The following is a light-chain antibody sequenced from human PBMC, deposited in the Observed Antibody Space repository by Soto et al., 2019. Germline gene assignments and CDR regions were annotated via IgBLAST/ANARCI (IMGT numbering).Light chain of an antibody. Sequence: EIVLTQSPVTLYLSPGERATLSCRASQSVSSSYLAWYQQKPGQAPRLLMYETSSRATGIPDRFSGGGSGTDFTLTIRRLEPEDFAVYYCPQYGSSPQTFGQGTEVEIK. V-gene: IGKV3-20*01. J-gene: IGKJ1*01. CDR2: ETS. CDR3: PQYGSSPQT. CDR1: QSVSSSY.